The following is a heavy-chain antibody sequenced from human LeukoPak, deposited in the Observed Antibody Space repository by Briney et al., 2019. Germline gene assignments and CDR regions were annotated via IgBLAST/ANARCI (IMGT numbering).Heavy chain of an antibody. D-gene: IGHD3-22*01. CDR2: IYYSGST. CDR1: GGSISSGDYY. CDR3: ARTLSYYYDSSGNVDAFDI. Sequence: PSETLSLTCTVSGGSISSGDYYWSWIRQPPGKGLEWIGCIYYSGSTYYNPSLKSRVTISVDTSKNQFSLKLSSVTAADTAVYYCARTLSYYYDSSGNVDAFDIWGQGTMVTVSS. V-gene: IGHV4-30-4*01. J-gene: IGHJ3*02.